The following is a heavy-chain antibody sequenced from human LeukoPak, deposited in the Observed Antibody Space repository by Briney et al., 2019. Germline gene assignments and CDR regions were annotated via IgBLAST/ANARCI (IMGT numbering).Heavy chain of an antibody. V-gene: IGHV3-23*01. CDR3: AKDAMTYYYYGMDV. Sequence: GRSLRLSCAASGFTFSSYGMHWVRQAPGKGLEWVSAISGSGGSTYYADSVKGRFTISRDNSKNTLYLQMNSLRAEDTAVYYCAKDAMTYYYYGMDVWGQGTTVTVSS. D-gene: IGHD2-21*02. CDR2: ISGSGGST. CDR1: GFTFSSYG. J-gene: IGHJ6*02.